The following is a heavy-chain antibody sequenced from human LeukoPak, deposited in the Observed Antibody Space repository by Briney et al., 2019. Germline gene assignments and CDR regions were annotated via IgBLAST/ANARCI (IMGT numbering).Heavy chain of an antibody. CDR2: IYSSGST. CDR1: GDSISSGGYY. J-gene: IGHJ4*02. Sequence: SQTLSLTCTVSGDSISSGGYYWSWIRQHPGKGLEWIGYIYSSGSTYYSPSLKSRLTLSVDTSENQFSLRLRSVTAADTAVYFCARVALNWGSEGSFDYWGQGTLVTVSS. D-gene: IGHD7-27*01. CDR3: ARVALNWGSEGSFDY. V-gene: IGHV4-31*03.